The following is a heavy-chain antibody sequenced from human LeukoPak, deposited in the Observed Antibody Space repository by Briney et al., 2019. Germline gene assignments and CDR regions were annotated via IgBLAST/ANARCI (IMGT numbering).Heavy chain of an antibody. D-gene: IGHD3-3*01. CDR3: ARDLTIFGVVIPFDY. CDR1: GFTFSSYE. J-gene: IGHJ4*02. CDR2: ISSSGSTI. V-gene: IGHV3-48*03. Sequence: GGSLRLSCAASGFTFSSYEMNWVRQAPGKGLEWVSYISSSGSTIYYADSVKGRFTISRDNAKNSLYLQMNSLRADDTAVYYCARDLTIFGVVIPFDYWGQGTLVTVSS.